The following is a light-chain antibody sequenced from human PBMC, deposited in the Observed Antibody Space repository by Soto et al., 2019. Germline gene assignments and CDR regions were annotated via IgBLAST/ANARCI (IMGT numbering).Light chain of an antibody. CDR3: QSYDSSLSGWV. J-gene: IGLJ3*02. V-gene: IGLV1-40*01. CDR2: GNS. CDR1: SSNIGAGYD. Sequence: QSVLTQPPSVYGAPGQRVTISCTGCSSNIGAGYDVHWYQQLPGTAPKFLIYGNSNRPSGVPDRFSGSKSGTSASLAITGLQAEDEADYYCQSYDSSLSGWVFGGGTKLTVL.